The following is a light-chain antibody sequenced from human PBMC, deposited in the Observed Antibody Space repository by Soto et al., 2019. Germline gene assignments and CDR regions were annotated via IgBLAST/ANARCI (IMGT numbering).Light chain of an antibody. Sequence: QSALTQPASVSGSPGQSITISCTGTSSDIGGYNYVSWYQQYPGKAPKLMIYEVTNRPSRVSNRFSGSKYGNTASLTISGLQSEDEADYYCSSYRNTDTLVFGGGTKLTVL. CDR3: SSYRNTDTLV. CDR1: SSDIGGYNY. CDR2: EVT. V-gene: IGLV2-14*01. J-gene: IGLJ3*02.